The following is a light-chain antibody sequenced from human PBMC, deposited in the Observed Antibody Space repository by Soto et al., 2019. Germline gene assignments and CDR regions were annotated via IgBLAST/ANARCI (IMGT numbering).Light chain of an antibody. CDR2: DAS. Sequence: EIVLTQSPATLSLSPGERATLSCRASQSVSRYLAWYQQKPGQAPRLLIYDASNRANGIPDRFSGSGSGTDLTLTISSLEPEDFAVYYCQQRSNWLPITFGQGTRLEIK. V-gene: IGKV3-11*01. CDR1: QSVSRY. CDR3: QQRSNWLPIT. J-gene: IGKJ5*01.